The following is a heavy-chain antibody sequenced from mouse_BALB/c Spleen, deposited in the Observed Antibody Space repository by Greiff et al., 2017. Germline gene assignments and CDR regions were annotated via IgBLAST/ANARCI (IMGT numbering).Heavy chain of an antibody. CDR1: GFTFSDYY. V-gene: IGHV5-4*02. J-gene: IGHJ3*01. Sequence: EVQGVESGGGLVKPGGSLKLSCAASGFTFSDYYMYWVRQTPEKRLEWVATISDGGSYTYYPDSVKGRFTISRDNAKNNLYLQMSSLKSEDTAMYYCARGGSEFAYWGQGTLVTVSA. CDR3: ARGGSEFAY. CDR2: ISDGGSYT. D-gene: IGHD6-1*01.